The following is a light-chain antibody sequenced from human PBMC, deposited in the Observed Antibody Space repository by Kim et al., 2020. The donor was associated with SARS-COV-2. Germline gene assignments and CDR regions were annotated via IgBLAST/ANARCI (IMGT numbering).Light chain of an antibody. J-gene: IGLJ3*02. Sequence: SYELTQPPSVSVAPGKTARISCGGNNIGSKSVHWYQQKPGQAPLLVIYYDSDRPSGLPERFSGSNSENTATLTISRVGAGDEADYYCQVWDDSSDHLWVFGGGTQLTVL. V-gene: IGLV3-21*04. CDR3: QVWDDSSDHLWV. CDR2: YDS. CDR1: NIGSKS.